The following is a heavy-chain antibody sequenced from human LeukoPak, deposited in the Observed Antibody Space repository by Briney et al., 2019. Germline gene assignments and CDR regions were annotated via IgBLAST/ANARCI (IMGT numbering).Heavy chain of an antibody. CDR3: ARSEYSSSWALFDY. Sequence: SETLSLTCTVSGGSISSYYWSCIRQPPGKGLEWIGYIYYSGRTNYNPSLKSRVTISVDTSKNQFSLKLSSVTAADTAVYYCARSEYSSSWALFDYWGQGTLVTVSS. D-gene: IGHD6-13*01. J-gene: IGHJ4*02. CDR1: GGSISSYY. V-gene: IGHV4-59*01. CDR2: IYYSGRT.